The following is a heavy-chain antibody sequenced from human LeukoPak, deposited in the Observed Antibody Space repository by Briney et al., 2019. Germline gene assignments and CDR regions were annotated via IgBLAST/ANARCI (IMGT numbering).Heavy chain of an antibody. CDR2: INPNSGGT. V-gene: IGHV1-2*04. CDR3: ARAERGYYYDSSGYGVLDY. CDR1: GYTFTGYH. J-gene: IGHJ4*02. D-gene: IGHD3-22*01. Sequence: ASVKVSCKASGYTFTGYHMHWVRQAPGQGLEWMGWINPNSGGTNYAQKFQGWVTMTRDTSISTAYMELSRLRSDDTAVYYCARAERGYYYDSSGYGVLDYWGQGTLVTVSS.